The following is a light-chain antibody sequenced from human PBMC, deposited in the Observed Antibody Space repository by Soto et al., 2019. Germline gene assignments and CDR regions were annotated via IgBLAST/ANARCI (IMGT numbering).Light chain of an antibody. J-gene: IGLJ3*02. Sequence: QSALPQPRSVSGSPGQSATISCTGTSSDVGGYNYVSWYQQHPGKAPKLMIYDVSKRPSGVPDRFSGSKSGNTASLTISGRQAEDEADYYCCSYAGSYTWVFGGGTQLTVL. CDR2: DVS. V-gene: IGLV2-11*01. CDR3: CSYAGSYTWV. CDR1: SSDVGGYNY.